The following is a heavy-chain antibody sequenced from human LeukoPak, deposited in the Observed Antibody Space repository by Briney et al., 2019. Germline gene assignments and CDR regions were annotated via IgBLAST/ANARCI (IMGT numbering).Heavy chain of an antibody. CDR1: GYTFTSYD. CDR3: ARGLARTSMVTRGGVRFDY. D-gene: IGHD5-18*01. V-gene: IGHV1-8*01. CDR2: MNPNSDNT. Sequence: ASVKVSCKASGYTFTSYDINWVRQATGQGLEWMGWMNPNSDNTGYAQKFQGRVTMTRNTSISTANMELSSLRFEDTAVYYCARGLARTSMVTRGGVRFDYWGQGTLVTVSS. J-gene: IGHJ4*02.